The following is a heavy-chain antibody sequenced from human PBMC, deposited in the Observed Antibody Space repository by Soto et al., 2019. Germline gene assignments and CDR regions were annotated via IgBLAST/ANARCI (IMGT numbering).Heavy chain of an antibody. J-gene: IGHJ4*02. CDR2: ISYDGSNK. Sequence: QVPLVESGGGVVQPGRSLRLSCAASGFTFSSYGMHWVRQAPGKGLEWVAVISYDGSNKYYADSVKGRFTISRDNSKNTLYLRMNSLRAEDTAVYYCAKDIERTGTRSELIDYWGQGTLVTVSS. CDR3: AKDIERTGTRSELIDY. V-gene: IGHV3-30*18. D-gene: IGHD1-7*01. CDR1: GFTFSSYG.